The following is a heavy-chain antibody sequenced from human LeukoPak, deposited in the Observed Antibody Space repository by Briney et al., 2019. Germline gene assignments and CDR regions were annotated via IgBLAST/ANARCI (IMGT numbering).Heavy chain of an antibody. CDR2: INPNSGGT. CDR1: GYTFTGYY. V-gene: IGHV1-2*02. Sequence: ASVKVSCKASGYTFTGYYMHWVRQAPGQGLEWMGWINPNSGGTNYAQKFQGRVTMTRDTSISTAYMELSRLRSDDTAVYYCARAGGVLVPAADYWGRGTLVTVSS. CDR3: ARAGGVLVPAADY. D-gene: IGHD2-2*01. J-gene: IGHJ4*02.